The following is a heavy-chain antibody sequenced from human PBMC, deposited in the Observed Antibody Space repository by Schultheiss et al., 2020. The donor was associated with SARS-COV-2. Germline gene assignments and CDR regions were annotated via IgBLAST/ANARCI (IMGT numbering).Heavy chain of an antibody. Sequence: GGSLRLSCAASGFTVSSNYMSWVRQAPGKGLEWVSVIYSGGSTYYADSVKGRFTISRDNAKNSLYLQMNRLRAEDTAVYYCARAKDPNWNYARPFDTWGQGTLVTVS. CDR1: GFTVSSNY. J-gene: IGHJ5*02. D-gene: IGHD1-7*01. V-gene: IGHV3-66*01. CDR2: IYSGGST. CDR3: ARAKDPNWNYARPFDT.